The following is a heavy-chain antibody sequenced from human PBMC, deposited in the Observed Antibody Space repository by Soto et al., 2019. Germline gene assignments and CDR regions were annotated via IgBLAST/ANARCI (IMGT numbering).Heavy chain of an antibody. CDR1: GCTFDEYA. D-gene: IGHD2-2*01. CDR2: ISWNSGRI. CDR3: AKGYCISTSCYYFDY. V-gene: IGHV3-9*01. J-gene: IGHJ4*02. Sequence: EGQLVESGGGLLQPGRSLRLSCVGSGCTFDEYAMHWVRQAPGKGLEWVSSISWNSGRIDYADSVKGRFTISKDNAKNSLYLQMNSLRPEDTALYYCAKGYCISTSCYYFDYWGQGILVTVSS.